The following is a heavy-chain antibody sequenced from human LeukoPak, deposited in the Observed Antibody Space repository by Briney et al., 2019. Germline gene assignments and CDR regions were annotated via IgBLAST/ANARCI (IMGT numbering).Heavy chain of an antibody. CDR1: GFTFSSYW. D-gene: IGHD6-19*01. J-gene: IGHJ4*02. CDR3: AKVRDSSGWYTFFDY. Sequence: GGSLRLSCAASGFTFSSYWMHWVRQAPGKGLEWVSAITGSAGSTYYTDSVKGRFTISRDNSKNTLYLQMNSLRAEDTAVYYCAKVRDSSGWYTFFDYWGQGTLVTVSS. V-gene: IGHV3-23*01. CDR2: ITGSAGST.